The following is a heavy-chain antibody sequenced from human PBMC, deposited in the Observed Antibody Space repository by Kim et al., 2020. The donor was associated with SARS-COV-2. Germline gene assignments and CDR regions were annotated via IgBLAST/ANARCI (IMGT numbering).Heavy chain of an antibody. CDR1: GFTFSNAW. Sequence: GGSLRLSCAASGFTFSNAWMSWVRQAPGKGLEWVGRIKSKTDGGTTDYAAPVKGRFTISRDDSKNTRYLQMNSLKTEDTAVYYCTTDPGPYSNILSFDYWGQGTLVTVSS. V-gene: IGHV3-15*01. CDR3: TTDPGPYSNILSFDY. CDR2: IKSKTDGGTT. D-gene: IGHD4-4*01. J-gene: IGHJ4*02.